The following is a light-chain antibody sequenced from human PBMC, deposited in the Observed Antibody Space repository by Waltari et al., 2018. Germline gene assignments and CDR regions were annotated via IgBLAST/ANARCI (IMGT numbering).Light chain of an antibody. J-gene: IGKJ2*01. CDR3: MQGTHWPYT. CDR1: QSLVHSDGNTH. Sequence: DVVVTQSPLSLPVTLGQAASISCKSGQSLVHSDGNTHLNWFQQRPGQSPRRLIYRVSKRDSGVPDRFSGSGSGTDFTLKISRVEAEDVGVYYCMQGTHWPYTFGQGTKLDIK. CDR2: RVS. V-gene: IGKV2-30*02.